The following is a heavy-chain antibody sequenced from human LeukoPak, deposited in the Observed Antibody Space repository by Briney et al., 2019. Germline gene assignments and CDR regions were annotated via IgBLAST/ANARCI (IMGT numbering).Heavy chain of an antibody. J-gene: IGHJ4*02. D-gene: IGHD6-13*01. CDR1: GFTFSTYA. CDR3: AKNMWIAPAGSIFDY. Sequence: GGSLRLSCAASGFTFSTYAMTWVRGAPGRGLEWVSAISGSGGSTYYADSVRGRFTISRDNSKNTLYLQMNSLRAEDTAVYYCAKNMWIAPAGSIFDYWGQGTLVTVSS. CDR2: ISGSGGST. V-gene: IGHV3-23*01.